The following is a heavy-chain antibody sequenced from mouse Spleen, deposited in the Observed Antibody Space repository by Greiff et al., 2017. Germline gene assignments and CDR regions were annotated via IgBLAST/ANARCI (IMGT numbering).Heavy chain of an antibody. CDR1: GYSITSGYY. J-gene: IGHJ3*01. CDR3: ARGTYYLPFAY. D-gene: IGHD1-1*01. CDR2: ISYDGSN. Sequence: EVKLQESGPGLVKPSQSLSLTCSVTGYSITSGYYWNWIRQFPGNKLEWMGYISYDGSNNYNPSLKNRIAITRDTSKNQFFLKLNSVTTEDTATYYCARGTYYLPFAYWGQGTLVTVSA. V-gene: IGHV3-6*01.